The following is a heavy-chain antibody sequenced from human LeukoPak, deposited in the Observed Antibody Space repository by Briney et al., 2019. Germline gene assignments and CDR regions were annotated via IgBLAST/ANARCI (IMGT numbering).Heavy chain of an antibody. CDR2: IIPIFGTA. Sequence: SVKVSCKASGGTFSSYAISWVRQAPGQGLEWMGGIIPIFGTANYAQKFQGRVTITADESTSTAYMELSSLRSEDTAVYYCARDLGAATGGGGDYWGQGTLVTVSS. CDR1: GGTFSSYA. J-gene: IGHJ4*02. V-gene: IGHV1-69*13. CDR3: ARDLGAATGGGGDY. D-gene: IGHD2-8*02.